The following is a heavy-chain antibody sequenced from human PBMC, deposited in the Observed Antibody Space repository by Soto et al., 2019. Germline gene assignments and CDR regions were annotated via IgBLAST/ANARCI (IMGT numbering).Heavy chain of an antibody. J-gene: IGHJ6*02. CDR2: IRSKAYGGTT. V-gene: IGHV3-49*04. CDR1: GFTFGDYA. Sequence: GGSLRLSCTASGFTFGDYAMSWVRQAPGKGLEWVGFIRSKAYGGTTEYAASVKGRFTISRDDSKSIAYLQMNSLKTEDTAVYYCTRDQYSSGWYAIGYTYYGMDVWGQGTTVTVS. D-gene: IGHD6-19*01. CDR3: TRDQYSSGWYAIGYTYYGMDV.